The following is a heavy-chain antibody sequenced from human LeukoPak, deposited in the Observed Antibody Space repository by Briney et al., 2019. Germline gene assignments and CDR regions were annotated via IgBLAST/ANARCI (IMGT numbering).Heavy chain of an antibody. CDR1: GFIFSSYG. V-gene: IGHV3-30*18. J-gene: IGHJ5*02. D-gene: IGHD3-22*01. Sequence: PGGSLRLSCAASGFIFSSYGMHWVRQAPGKGLEWVAVISYDGSNKYYADSVKGRLTISRDNSKNTLYLQMNSLRAEDTAVYYCAKDVDSSGFDPWGQGTLVTVSS. CDR2: ISYDGSNK. CDR3: AKDVDSSGFDP.